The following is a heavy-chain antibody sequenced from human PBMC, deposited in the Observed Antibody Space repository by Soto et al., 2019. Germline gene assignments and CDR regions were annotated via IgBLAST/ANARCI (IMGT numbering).Heavy chain of an antibody. J-gene: IGHJ5*02. V-gene: IGHV1-69*13. CDR3: ASRPIAAANNWFDP. CDR1: GGTFSSYA. Sequence: GASVKVSFKASGGTFSSYAISWLRQAPGQGLEWMGGIIPIFGTANYAQKFQGRVTITADESTSTAYMKLSSLRSEDTAVYYCASRPIAAANNWFDPWGQGTLVTVSS. D-gene: IGHD6-13*01. CDR2: IIPIFGTA.